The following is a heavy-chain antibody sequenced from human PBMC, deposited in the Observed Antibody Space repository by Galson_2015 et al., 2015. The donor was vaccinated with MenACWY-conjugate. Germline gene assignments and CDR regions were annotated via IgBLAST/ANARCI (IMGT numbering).Heavy chain of an antibody. D-gene: IGHD6-13*01. CDR1: GFTFSSYS. J-gene: IGHJ1*01. Sequence: SLRLSCAASGFTFSSYSMNWVRQAPGKGLEWVSYISDSSNTIVYADSVKGRFTISRDDAKNTLYLQINSLRAEDTAVYYCARRDSSSWYRQYFQHWGQGTLVTVSS. CDR2: ISDSSNTI. V-gene: IGHV3-48*01. CDR3: ARRDSSSWYRQYFQH.